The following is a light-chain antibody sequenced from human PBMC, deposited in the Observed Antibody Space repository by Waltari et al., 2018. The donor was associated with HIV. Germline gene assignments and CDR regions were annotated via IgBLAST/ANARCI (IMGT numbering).Light chain of an antibody. V-gene: IGLV2-11*01. CDR1: SRDIGGYNY. CDR3: CSYAGSNTFYV. CDR2: DVN. Sequence: QSALTQPRSVSGSPGQPVTISCRGTSRDIGGYNYVSWSQQHPAEAHRLMIYDVNKRPSGVPDRFSGSKSGNTASLTISGLQAEDEADYYCCSYAGSNTFYVFGTGTEVTVL. J-gene: IGLJ1*01.